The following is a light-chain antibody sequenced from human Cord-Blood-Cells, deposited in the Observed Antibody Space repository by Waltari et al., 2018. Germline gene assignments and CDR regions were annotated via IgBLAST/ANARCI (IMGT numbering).Light chain of an antibody. CDR2: AAS. CDR3: QHSYSTPCT. CDR1: QSISSY. Sequence: DIQMTQSPSSLSASVGDRVTITCRASQSISSYLNWYQQKPGKAPKLLIYAASSLQSGVPSRLSGSGSGTDFTLTISSLQPEEFATYYCQHSYSTPCTFGQRTKLEIK. J-gene: IGKJ2*02. V-gene: IGKV1-39*01.